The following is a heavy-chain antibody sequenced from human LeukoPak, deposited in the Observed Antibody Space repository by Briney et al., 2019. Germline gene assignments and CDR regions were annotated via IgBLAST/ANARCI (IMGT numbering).Heavy chain of an antibody. CDR3: AKGVEYSSFVYFDY. J-gene: IGHJ4*02. D-gene: IGHD6-6*01. CDR2: ISGSGGSI. Sequence: PGGSLRLSCAASGFTFSSYAMSWVRQAPGKGLEWVSAISGSGGSIYYADSVKGRFTISRDNSKNTLYLQMNSLRAEDTAVYYCAKGVEYSSFVYFDYWGQGTLVTVSS. CDR1: GFTFSSYA. V-gene: IGHV3-23*01.